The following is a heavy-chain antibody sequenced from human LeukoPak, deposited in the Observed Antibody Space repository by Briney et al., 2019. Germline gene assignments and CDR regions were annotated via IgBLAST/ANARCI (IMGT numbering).Heavy chain of an antibody. CDR3: AKAMSTDHYDSRGFYRVDFDS. CDR1: GFTFSTYA. Sequence: GSLRLSCAASGFTFSTYAMSWVRQAPGKGLEWVSALTNSGGSGGVAYYADSVKGRFIISRDNSKSTLYLQLSSLRAEDTAVYYCAKAMSTDHYDSRGFYRVDFDSWGQGTLVTVSS. CDR2: LTNSGGSGGVA. V-gene: IGHV3-23*01. D-gene: IGHD3-22*01. J-gene: IGHJ4*02.